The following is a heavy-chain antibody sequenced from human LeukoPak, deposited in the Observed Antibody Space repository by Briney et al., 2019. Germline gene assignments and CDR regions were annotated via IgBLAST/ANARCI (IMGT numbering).Heavy chain of an antibody. CDR3: AKEVHFYGDWAFDC. CDR2: ISYDGSNK. CDR1: GFTLSSYA. V-gene: IGHV3-30*04. J-gene: IGHJ4*02. D-gene: IGHD4-17*01. Sequence: PGRSLRLSCAASGFTLSSYAMHWVRQAPGKGLEWVAVISYDGSNKYYADSVKGRFTISRDNSKNTLYLQMNSLRAEDTAVYYCAKEVHFYGDWAFDCWGQGTLVTVSS.